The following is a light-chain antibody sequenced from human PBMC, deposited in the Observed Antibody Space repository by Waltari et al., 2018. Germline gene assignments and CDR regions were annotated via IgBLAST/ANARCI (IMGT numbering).Light chain of an antibody. CDR1: QRVSGNY. V-gene: IGKV3-20*01. J-gene: IGKJ1*01. Sequence: EIVLTQSPGTLPLSPGERATLSCRASQRVSGNYLAWYQQKPGQAPRLLIYGASSRATGIPDRFSGSGSGTDFTLTISRLEPEDFAVYYCQQYGTIPRTFGQGTKVEIK. CDR2: GAS. CDR3: QQYGTIPRT.